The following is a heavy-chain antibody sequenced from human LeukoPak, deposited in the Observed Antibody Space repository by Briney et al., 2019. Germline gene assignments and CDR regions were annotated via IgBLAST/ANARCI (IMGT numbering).Heavy chain of an antibody. CDR1: GFTFSSYW. D-gene: IGHD4-17*01. CDR3: ASPAYGDYALFDY. Sequence: GGSLRLSCAASGFTFSSYWMSWVRQAPGKGLEWVANIKQDGSEEYYVDSVKGRFTISRDNAKNSLYLQMNSLRAEDTAVYYCASPAYGDYALFDYWGQGTLVTVSS. CDR2: IKQDGSEE. V-gene: IGHV3-7*01. J-gene: IGHJ4*02.